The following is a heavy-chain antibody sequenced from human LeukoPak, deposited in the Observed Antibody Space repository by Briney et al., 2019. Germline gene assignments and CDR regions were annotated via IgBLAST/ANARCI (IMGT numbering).Heavy chain of an antibody. CDR2: ISYDGGNK. CDR3: ARVFQSHGGLDY. J-gene: IGHJ4*02. D-gene: IGHD4-23*01. Sequence: GGSLRLSCAVSGFTFSSSWMHWVRQAPGKGLEWVAVISYDGGNKYYADSVKGRFTISRDNSKNTLYLQMNSLRAEDTAVYYCARVFQSHGGLDYWGQGTLVTVSS. V-gene: IGHV3-30-3*01. CDR1: GFTFSSSW.